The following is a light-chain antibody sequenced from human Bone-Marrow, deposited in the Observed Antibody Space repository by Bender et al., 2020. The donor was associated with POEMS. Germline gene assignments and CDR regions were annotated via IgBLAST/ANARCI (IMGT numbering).Light chain of an antibody. V-gene: IGLV2-23*02. CDR1: SNDVGNYNL. CDR2: DVT. CDR3: YSYTSATTHV. Sequence: QSALTQPASVSGSPGQSITISCTGTSNDVGNYNLVSWYQHRPGNAPKLVIYDVTKRPSGVSSRFSGSKLGNTASLTISGLQADDEGDYYCYSYTSATTHVFGSGTKVTVL. J-gene: IGLJ1*01.